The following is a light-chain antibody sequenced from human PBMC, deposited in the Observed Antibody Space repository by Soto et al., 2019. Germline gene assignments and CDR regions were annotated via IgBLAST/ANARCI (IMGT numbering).Light chain of an antibody. V-gene: IGKV3-20*01. J-gene: IGKJ2*01. CDR3: QKYGSSPPYT. CDR1: QSVSSSY. CDR2: GAS. Sequence: EIVLTQSPGTLSLSPGERATLSCRASQSVSSSYLAWYQQKPGQAPRLLIYGASSRATGIPDRCSGSGSGTDFKITISRLEAEDFALYYCQKYGSSPPYTFGQGTKLEIK.